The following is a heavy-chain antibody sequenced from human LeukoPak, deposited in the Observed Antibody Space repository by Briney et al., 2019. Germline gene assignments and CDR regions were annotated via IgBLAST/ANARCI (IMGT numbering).Heavy chain of an antibody. CDR3: ARDYYDSSGHGYYYYGMDV. CDR2: INPNSGDT. Sequence: ASVKVSCKASGYTFTGYYIHWVRQAPGQGLEWMGWINPNSGDTNYAQKFQGRVTMTRDTSISTAYMELSSLRSDDTAVYYCARDYYDSSGHGYYYYGMDVWGQGTTVTVSS. CDR1: GYTFTGYY. V-gene: IGHV1-2*02. J-gene: IGHJ6*02. D-gene: IGHD3-22*01.